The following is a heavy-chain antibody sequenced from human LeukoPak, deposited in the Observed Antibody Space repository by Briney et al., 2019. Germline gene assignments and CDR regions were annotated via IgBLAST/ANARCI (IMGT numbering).Heavy chain of an antibody. CDR2: ISYDGSNK. Sequence: GGSLRLSCAASGFTFSSYGMHWVRQAPGKGLEWVAVISYDGSNKYYADSVKGRFTISRDNSKNTLYLQMNSLRVEDTAVYCCAKGYYADYGDHWGQGTLVTVSS. CDR1: GFTFSSYG. CDR3: AKGYYADYGDH. V-gene: IGHV3-30*18. D-gene: IGHD4-17*01. J-gene: IGHJ1*01.